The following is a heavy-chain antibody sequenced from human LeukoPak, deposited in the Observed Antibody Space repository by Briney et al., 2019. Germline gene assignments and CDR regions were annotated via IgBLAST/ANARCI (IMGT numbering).Heavy chain of an antibody. CDR3: ARVERTWFDP. V-gene: IGHV4-59*01. D-gene: IGHD1-1*01. CDR1: GGSISSYY. Sequence: PSETLSLTCTVSGGSISSYYWSWIRQPPGKGLEWIGYIYYSGSTNYNPSLKSRVTISVDTSKNQFSLKLSSVTAADTAAYYCARVERTWFDPWGQGTLVTVSS. J-gene: IGHJ5*02. CDR2: IYYSGST.